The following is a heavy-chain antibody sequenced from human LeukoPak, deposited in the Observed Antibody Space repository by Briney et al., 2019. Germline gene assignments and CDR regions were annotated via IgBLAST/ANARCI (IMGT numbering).Heavy chain of an antibody. J-gene: IGHJ4*02. CDR1: GGSISSSSYY. Sequence: SETLSLTCTVSGGSISSSSYYWGWIRQPPGKGLEWIGSIYYSGSTYYNPSLKSRVTISVDTSKNQFSLKLSSATAADTAVYYCARETGSMTTAIDYWGQGTLVTVSS. CDR2: IYYSGST. CDR3: ARETGSMTTAIDY. V-gene: IGHV4-39*07. D-gene: IGHD4-17*01.